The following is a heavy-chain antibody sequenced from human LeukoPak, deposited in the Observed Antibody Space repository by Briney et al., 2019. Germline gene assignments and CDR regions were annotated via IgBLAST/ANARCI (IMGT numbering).Heavy chain of an antibody. CDR2: IYPGDSDT. CDR1: GYSFTSYW. D-gene: IGHD6-13*01. Sequence: GESLKISCKGSGYSFTSYWIGWVRQMPGKGLEWMGIIYPGDSDTRYSPSFQGQVTISADKSISTAYLQWSSLKDSDTAVYHCARRVSGLTFDYWGQGTLVTVSS. J-gene: IGHJ4*02. CDR3: ARRVSGLTFDY. V-gene: IGHV5-51*01.